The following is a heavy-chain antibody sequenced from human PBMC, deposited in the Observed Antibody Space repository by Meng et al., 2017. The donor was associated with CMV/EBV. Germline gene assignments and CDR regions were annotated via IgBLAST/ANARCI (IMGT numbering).Heavy chain of an antibody. CDR1: GYSFTSYW. Sequence: GESLKISCKGSGYSFTSYWIGWVRQMPGKGLEWMGIMYPGDSDTRYSPSFQGQVAISADKSISTAYLQWSSLKASDTAMYYCARAPYDFWSGYYKNGMDVWGQGTTVTVSS. J-gene: IGHJ6*02. D-gene: IGHD3-3*01. CDR3: ARAPYDFWSGYYKNGMDV. CDR2: MYPGDSDT. V-gene: IGHV5-51*01.